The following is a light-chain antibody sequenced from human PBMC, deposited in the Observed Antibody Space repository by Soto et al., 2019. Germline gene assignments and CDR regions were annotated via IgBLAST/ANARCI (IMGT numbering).Light chain of an antibody. V-gene: IGKV3-11*01. Sequence: EIVLTQSPATRSLSPGERATLSCRASQSVTKYLAWYQQKPGQAPRLLIYDASNRATGIPARFSGSGSGTDFTLTISSLEPEDFVVYYCQQRSNWPRTFGQGTKVEIK. CDR3: QQRSNWPRT. J-gene: IGKJ1*01. CDR2: DAS. CDR1: QSVTKY.